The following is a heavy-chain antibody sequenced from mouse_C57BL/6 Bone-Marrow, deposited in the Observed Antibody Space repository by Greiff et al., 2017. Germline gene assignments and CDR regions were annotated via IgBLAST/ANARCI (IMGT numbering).Heavy chain of an antibody. D-gene: IGHD1-1*01. CDR2: IYPRSGNT. CDR1: GYTFTSYG. V-gene: IGHV1-81*01. J-gene: IGHJ3*01. CDR3: AIYYYGIFAY. Sequence: QVQLQQSGAELARPGASVKLSCKASGYTFTSYGISWVKQRTGQGLEWIGEIYPRSGNTYYNEKFKGKATLTADKSSSTAYMELRSLTSEDSAVYFFAIYYYGIFAYWGQGTLVTVSA.